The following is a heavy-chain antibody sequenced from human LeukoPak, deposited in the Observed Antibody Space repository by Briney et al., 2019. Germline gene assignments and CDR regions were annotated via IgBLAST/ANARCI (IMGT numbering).Heavy chain of an antibody. V-gene: IGHV3-7*01. CDR3: AREKVLTGYYTYYYYYGMDV. CDR1: GFTFSSYW. J-gene: IGHJ6*02. CDR2: IKQDGSEK. Sequence: GGSLRLSCAASGFTFSSYWMSWVRQAPGKGLEWVANIKQDGSEKYYVDSVKGRFTISRDNAKNSLYLQMNSLRAEDTAVYYCAREKVLTGYYTYYYYYGMDVWGQGTTVTVSS. D-gene: IGHD3-9*01.